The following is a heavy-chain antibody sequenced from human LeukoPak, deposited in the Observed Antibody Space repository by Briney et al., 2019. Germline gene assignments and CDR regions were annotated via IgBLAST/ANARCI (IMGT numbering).Heavy chain of an antibody. D-gene: IGHD6-6*01. CDR1: GYSFTSYW. CDR2: IYPGDSDT. V-gene: IGHV5-51*01. Sequence: GESLKISCKVSGYSFTSYWIGWVRQMPGKGLEWMGIIYPGDSDTRYSPSFQGQVTISADKSISTAYLQWSSLKASDTAMYYCARQVPYSSSAYYYYYYMDVWGKGTTVTVSS. CDR3: ARQVPYSSSAYYYYYYMDV. J-gene: IGHJ6*03.